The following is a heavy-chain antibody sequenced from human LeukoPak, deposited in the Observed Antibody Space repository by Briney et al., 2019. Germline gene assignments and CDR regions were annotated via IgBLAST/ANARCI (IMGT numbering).Heavy chain of an antibody. D-gene: IGHD4-17*01. J-gene: IGHJ4*02. CDR2: IYHSGST. CDR1: GGSISSYY. Sequence: SETLSLTCTVSGGSISSYYWSWIRQPPGKGLEWIGYIYHSGSTYYNPSLKSRVTISVDRSKNQFSLKLSSVTAADTAVYYCASGSRGDYLFDYWGQGTLVTVSS. CDR3: ASGSRGDYLFDY. V-gene: IGHV4-59*12.